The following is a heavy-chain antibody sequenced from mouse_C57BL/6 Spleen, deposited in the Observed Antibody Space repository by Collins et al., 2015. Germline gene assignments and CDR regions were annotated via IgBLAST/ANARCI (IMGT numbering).Heavy chain of an antibody. V-gene: IGHV2-5*01. D-gene: IGHD1-1*01. CDR2: IWRGGST. Sequence: HVQLKQSGPGLVQPSQSLSITCTVSGFSLTSYGVHWVRQSPGKGLEWLGVIWRGGSTDYNAAFMSRLSITKDNSKSQVFFKMNSLQADDTAIYYCAKEDYYGSSYYYAMDYWGQGTSVTVSS. CDR1: GFSLTSYG. J-gene: IGHJ4*01. CDR3: AKEDYYGSSYYYAMDY.